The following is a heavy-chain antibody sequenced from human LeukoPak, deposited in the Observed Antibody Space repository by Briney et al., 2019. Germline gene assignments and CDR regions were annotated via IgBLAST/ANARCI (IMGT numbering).Heavy chain of an antibody. Sequence: ASVKVSCKASGYTFTSYDINWVRQATGQGLEWMGWMNPNSGNTGYGQKFQGRVTMTRNTSISTAYMELSSLRSEDTAVYYCAGLIRNLQNDYWGQGTLVTVSS. CDR2: MNPNSGNT. CDR1: GYTFTSYD. CDR3: AGLIRNLQNDY. D-gene: IGHD1-14*01. J-gene: IGHJ4*02. V-gene: IGHV1-8*01.